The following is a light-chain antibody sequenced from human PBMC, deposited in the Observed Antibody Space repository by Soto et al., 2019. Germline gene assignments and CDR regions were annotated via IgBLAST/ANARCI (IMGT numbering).Light chain of an antibody. Sequence: IVLPQSPATLSLSPGERATLSCRASQTVSRYLAWHQQKPGQAPRLLIYDASKRATGIPARFSGSVSGTDFTLTISSLQSEEFGVYFCQQYDNWPLTFGGGTKVDIK. V-gene: IGKV3-11*01. CDR3: QQYDNWPLT. CDR1: QTVSRY. J-gene: IGKJ4*01. CDR2: DAS.